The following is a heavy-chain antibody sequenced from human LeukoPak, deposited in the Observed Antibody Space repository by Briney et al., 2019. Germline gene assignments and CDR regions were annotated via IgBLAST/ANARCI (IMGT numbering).Heavy chain of an antibody. J-gene: IGHJ4*02. D-gene: IGHD3-10*01. Sequence: SETLSLTCTVSGGSISSSSYYWGWIRQPPGKGLEWIGSIYSSGSTYYNPSLKSRVTISVDTSKTQFSLNLSSVPASDTAVYYCARRGGSGRSFDYWGQGILVTVSS. CDR1: GGSISSSSYY. V-gene: IGHV4-39*01. CDR3: ARRGGSGRSFDY. CDR2: IYSSGST.